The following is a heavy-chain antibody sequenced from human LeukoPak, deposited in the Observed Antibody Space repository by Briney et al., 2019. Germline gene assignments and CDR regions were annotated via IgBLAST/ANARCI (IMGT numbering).Heavy chain of an antibody. J-gene: IGHJ4*02. D-gene: IGHD3-10*01. CDR3: AGDQSRVYFDY. CDR1: GGSISSNY. V-gene: IGHV4-59*01. CDR2: IYYSGST. Sequence: SSETLSLTCTVSGGSISSNYWSWIRQPPGKGLKWIGYIYYSGSTNCNPSLKSRVTISVDTSKNQFSLKLSSVTAADTAVYYCAGDQSRVYFDYWGQGTPVTVSS.